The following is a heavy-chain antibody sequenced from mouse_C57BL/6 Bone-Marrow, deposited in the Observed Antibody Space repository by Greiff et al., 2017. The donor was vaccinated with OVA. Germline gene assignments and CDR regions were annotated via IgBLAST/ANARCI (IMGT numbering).Heavy chain of an antibody. D-gene: IGHD1-1*01. J-gene: IGHJ2*01. CDR2: IDPETGGT. CDR3: NTGDYYYFDY. CDR1: GYTFTDYE. V-gene: IGHV1-15*01. Sequence: QVQLQQSGAELVRPGASVTLSCKASGYTFTDYEMHWVKQTPVHGLEWIGAIDPETGGTAYNQKFKGKAILTADKSSSTAYMELRSLTSEDSAVYYCNTGDYYYFDYWGQGTTLTVSS.